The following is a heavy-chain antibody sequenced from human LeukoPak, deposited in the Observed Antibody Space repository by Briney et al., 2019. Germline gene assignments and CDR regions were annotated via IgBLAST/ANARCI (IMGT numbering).Heavy chain of an antibody. Sequence: SETLSLTCTVSGGSISSYYWSWIRQPPGKGLEWIGYIYYSGSTYYNPSLKSRVTISVDTSKNRFSLKLSSVTAADTAVYYCARVSKRGYYYYGMDVWGQGTTVTVSS. CDR2: IYYSGST. V-gene: IGHV4-59*12. CDR3: ARVSKRGYYYYGMDV. J-gene: IGHJ6*02. CDR1: GGSISSYY.